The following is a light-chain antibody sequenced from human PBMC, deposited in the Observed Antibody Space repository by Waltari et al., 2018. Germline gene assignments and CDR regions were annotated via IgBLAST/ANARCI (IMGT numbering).Light chain of an antibody. Sequence: IVLTQSPGTLSLSTGERATLSCRASQSVTSRYLAWYQQKPGQSPRLLISGAASRAAGIPDRFSGSGSGTDFTLTISRLEPEDFAVYYCQQYGSSFTFGPGTKVDIK. CDR2: GAA. V-gene: IGKV3-20*01. CDR1: QSVTSRY. J-gene: IGKJ3*01. CDR3: QQYGSSFT.